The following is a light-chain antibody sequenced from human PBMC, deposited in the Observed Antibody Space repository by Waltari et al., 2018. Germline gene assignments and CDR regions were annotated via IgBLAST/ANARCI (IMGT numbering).Light chain of an antibody. CDR2: YDS. CDR3: QVWGRTTDP. V-gene: IGLV3-21*04. Sequence: SYVLTQPPSVSVAPGKTARITWGGNNIGSKSGQWYQQKPGQAPVLVIYYDSARPSGIPERFSGSNSGNTATLTISRVEAGDEADYYCQVWGRTTDPFGGGTKLTVL. CDR1: NIGSKS. J-gene: IGLJ2*01.